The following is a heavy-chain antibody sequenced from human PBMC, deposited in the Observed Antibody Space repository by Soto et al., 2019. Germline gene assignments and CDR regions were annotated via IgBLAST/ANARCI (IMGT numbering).Heavy chain of an antibody. J-gene: IGHJ5*02. CDR2: INAGNGNT. V-gene: IGHV1-3*01. Sequence: ASVKVSCKASGYTFTSYAMHWVRQAPGQRLEWMGWINAGNGNTKYSQEFQGRVTITRDTSASTAYMELSSLRSEDTAGYYCARDLHYGSGSPLGPWGQGTLVTVS. CDR1: GYTFTSYA. D-gene: IGHD3-10*01. CDR3: ARDLHYGSGSPLGP.